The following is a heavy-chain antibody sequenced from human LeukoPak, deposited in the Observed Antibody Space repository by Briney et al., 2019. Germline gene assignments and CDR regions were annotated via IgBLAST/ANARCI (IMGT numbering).Heavy chain of an antibody. CDR1: GFTFSSHG. Sequence: GGSLRLSCAASGFTFSSHGMNWVRQAPGKGLEWVSGIIPSGHSTYYADSVRGRFTISRDNAKSSLYLQMNSLRAEDTAVYYCARGGSWRDYFDYWGQGTLVTVSS. CDR3: ARGGSWRDYFDY. J-gene: IGHJ4*02. CDR2: IIPSGHST. V-gene: IGHV3-23*01. D-gene: IGHD1-26*01.